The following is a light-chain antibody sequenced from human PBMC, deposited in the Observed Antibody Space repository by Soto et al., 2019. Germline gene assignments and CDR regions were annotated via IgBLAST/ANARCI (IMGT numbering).Light chain of an antibody. CDR2: LGS. J-gene: IGKJ1*01. V-gene: IGKV2-28*01. Sequence: DLVMPQSPLSLPVTPGEPASISCRSSQSLLHSNGYNYLAWYLQKPGQSPQLLIYLGSNRVPGVRDRLSGSRSGTDFTLKSSRVEAEDVGVYYCMQALQTPGTVGQGTKVQIK. CDR3: MQALQTPGT. CDR1: QSLLHSNGYNY.